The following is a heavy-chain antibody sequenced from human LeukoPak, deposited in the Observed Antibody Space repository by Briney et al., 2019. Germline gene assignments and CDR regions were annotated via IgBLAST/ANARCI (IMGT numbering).Heavy chain of an antibody. CDR3: ASPTLRSLGAFDI. J-gene: IGHJ3*02. V-gene: IGHV4-59*05. CDR2: IYYSGST. D-gene: IGHD3-3*01. CDR1: GGSISSYY. Sequence: SETLSLTCTVSGGSISSYYWSWIRQPPGKGLEWIGSIYYSGSTYYNPSLKSRVTISVDTSKNQFSLKLSSVTAADTAVYYCASPTLRSLGAFDIWGQGTMVTVSS.